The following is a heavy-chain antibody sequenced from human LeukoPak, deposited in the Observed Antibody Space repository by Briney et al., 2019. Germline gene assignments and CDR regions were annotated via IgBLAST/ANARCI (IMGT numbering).Heavy chain of an antibody. CDR1: GFTFGGYA. J-gene: IGHJ4*02. D-gene: IGHD6-13*01. CDR2: IRSKAYGGTT. V-gene: IGHV3-49*03. CDR3: TRDGDGAAGTDY. Sequence: GGSLRLSCTASGFTFGGYAMSWFRQAPGKGLEWVGFIRSKAYGGTTEYAASVKGRFTISRDDSKSIAYLQMNSLKTEDTAVYYCTRDGDGAAGTDYWGQGTLVTVSP.